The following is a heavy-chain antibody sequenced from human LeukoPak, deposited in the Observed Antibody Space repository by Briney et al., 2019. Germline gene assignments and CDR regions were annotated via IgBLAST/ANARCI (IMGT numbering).Heavy chain of an antibody. V-gene: IGHV3-7*03. CDR1: GFTFSSYW. D-gene: IGHD5-24*01. J-gene: IGHJ6*02. CDR3: AKGQRAYYYYGMDV. CDR2: IKQDGSEK. Sequence: PGGSLRLSCAASGFTFSSYWMSWVRQAPGKGLEWVANIKQDGSEKYYVDSVKGRFTISRDNAKNSLYLQMNSLRAEDTALYYCAKGQRAYYYYGMDVWGQGTTVTVSS.